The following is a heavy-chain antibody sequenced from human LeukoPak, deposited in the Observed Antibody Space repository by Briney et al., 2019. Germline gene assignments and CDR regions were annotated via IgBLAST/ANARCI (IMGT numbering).Heavy chain of an antibody. CDR1: GFSISRSYY. CDR2: IYHIGST. J-gene: IGHJ4*02. CDR3: ARAGWIITSGIDY. V-gene: IGHV4-38-2*01. D-gene: IGHD3-10*01. Sequence: PSETLSLTCGVSGFSISRSYYWAWIRQPPGKGLEWIGTIYHIGSTYYSPSLGSRATMSVDTSKNELSLNLKSVTAADTAVYYCARAGWIITSGIDYWGQGALVTVSS.